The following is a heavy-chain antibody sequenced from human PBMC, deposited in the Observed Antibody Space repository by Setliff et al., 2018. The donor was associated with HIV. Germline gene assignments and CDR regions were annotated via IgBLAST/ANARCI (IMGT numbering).Heavy chain of an antibody. CDR1: GGAFTSYA. V-gene: IGHV1-69*06. CDR2: VIPVYHTT. Sequence: SVKVSCKASGGAFTSYAFSWVRQAPGQGLEWMGRVIPVYHTTDYAPQFQGRVTITADKSTSTVYMDLSNLRSDDTATYYCAPDFGDNWFDPWGQGTLVTVSS. J-gene: IGHJ5*02. D-gene: IGHD4-17*01. CDR3: APDFGDNWFDP.